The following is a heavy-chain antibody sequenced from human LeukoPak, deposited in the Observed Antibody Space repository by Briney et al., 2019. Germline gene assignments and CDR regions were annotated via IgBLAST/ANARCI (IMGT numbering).Heavy chain of an antibody. CDR3: ARDQLAVAGIHYYYGMDV. CDR2: IIPIFGTA. J-gene: IGHJ6*02. Sequence: SVTVSCKASGGTFSSYAISWVRQAPGQGLEWMGGIIPIFGTANYAQKFQGRVTITADESTSTAYMELSSLRSEDTAVYYCARDQLAVAGIHYYYGMDVWGQGTTVTVSS. V-gene: IGHV1-69*13. D-gene: IGHD6-19*01. CDR1: GGTFSSYA.